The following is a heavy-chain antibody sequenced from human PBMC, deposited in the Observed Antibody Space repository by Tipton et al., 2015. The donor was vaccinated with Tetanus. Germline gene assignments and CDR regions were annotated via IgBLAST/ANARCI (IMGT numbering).Heavy chain of an antibody. D-gene: IGHD2-8*01. CDR2: IYPGDSDT. J-gene: IGHJ4*02. CDR3: ARAHCTDGVCNFDF. CDR1: GYIFNNYW. V-gene: IGHV5-51*01. Sequence: EVQLVQSGGEVKKPGESLKISCKGSGYIFNNYWIGWVRQKPGKGLEWMGIIYPGDSDTRYSPSFQGQVTISVDKSINTAYLQWSSLKASDTSMFYCARAHCTDGVCNFDFWGQGALVTVAS.